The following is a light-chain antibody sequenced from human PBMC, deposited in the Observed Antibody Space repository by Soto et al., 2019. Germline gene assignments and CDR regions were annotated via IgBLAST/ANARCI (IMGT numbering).Light chain of an antibody. J-gene: IGLJ1*01. CDR2: DVS. CDR3: CSYTTSNTRQIV. Sequence: QSVLNQPASVSGSPGQSITIYCTGTSSDVGGYKYVSWYQQHPGKAPKFMIYDVSNRPSGVSNRLSGSKSGNTASLTISGLQAEDEADYYCCSYTTSNTRQIVFGTGTKVTVL. CDR1: SSDVGGYKY. V-gene: IGLV2-14*01.